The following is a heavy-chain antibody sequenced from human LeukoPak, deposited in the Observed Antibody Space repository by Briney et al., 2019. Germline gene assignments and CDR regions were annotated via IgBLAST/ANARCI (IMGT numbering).Heavy chain of an antibody. CDR1: GFTFSNYW. V-gene: IGHV3-74*01. CDR2: NPDGTTT. J-gene: IGHJ4*02. Sequence: GGSLRPSCAASGFTFSNYWVHWVRQAPGMGLVWVSRNPDGTTTSYADSVKGRFTISRDNAKNTLYLQMNSLRAEDTAVYYCARGYSGSYRIDYWGQGTLVTVSS. CDR3: ARGYSGSYRIDY. D-gene: IGHD1-26*01.